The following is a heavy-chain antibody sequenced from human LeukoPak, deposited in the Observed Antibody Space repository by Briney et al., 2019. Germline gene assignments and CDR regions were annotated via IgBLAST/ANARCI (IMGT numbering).Heavy chain of an antibody. D-gene: IGHD1-26*01. CDR3: ASYSGTYSAFEI. CDR1: GGSITNTNDY. V-gene: IGHV4-39*07. J-gene: IGHJ3*02. CDR2: IFYNGSP. Sequence: SETLSLTCTASGGSITNTNDYWGWVRQSPGRGLGWLGNIFYNGSPYYNPSLKSRVAISVDTSKNHFSLTLNAVTAADTAVYYCASYSGTYSAFEIWGQGTQVTVSS.